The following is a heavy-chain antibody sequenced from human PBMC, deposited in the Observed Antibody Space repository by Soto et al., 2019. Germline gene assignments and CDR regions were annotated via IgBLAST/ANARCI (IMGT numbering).Heavy chain of an antibody. CDR3: ARQEDYYDPDY. CDR1: GDSISRNY. D-gene: IGHD3-16*01. J-gene: IGHJ4*02. Sequence: SETLSLTCTVSGDSISRNYWNWIRQTPGKGLEWIGYIYYSGRTKYNPSLRSRVTISEDTSKNQFSLKLTSVTAADTAVYYCARQEDYYDPDYWGQGNMVTVSS. V-gene: IGHV4-59*01. CDR2: IYYSGRT.